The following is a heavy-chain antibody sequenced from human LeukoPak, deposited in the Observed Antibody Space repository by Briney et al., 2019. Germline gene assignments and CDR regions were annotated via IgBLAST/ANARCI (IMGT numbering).Heavy chain of an antibody. V-gene: IGHV4-59*01. D-gene: IGHD3-22*01. Sequence: SETLSLTCTVSGGSKSSYYWTWIRQPPGKGLEWIGYIYYSGTTAYNPSLKSRVTISVDTSKNQFSLKLDSVTAADTAVYYCATWYYDSGGYRYFDYWGQGTLVTVSS. CDR3: ATWYYDSGGYRYFDY. CDR1: GGSKSSYY. J-gene: IGHJ4*02. CDR2: IYYSGTT.